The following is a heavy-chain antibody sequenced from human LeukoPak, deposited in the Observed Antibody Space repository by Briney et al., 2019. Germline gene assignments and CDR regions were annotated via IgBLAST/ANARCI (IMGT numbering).Heavy chain of an antibody. D-gene: IGHD6-6*01. Sequence: TGGSLRLSCAASGFTFDDYAMHWVRQAPGKGLEWVSGISWNSGSIGYADSVKGRFTISRDNAKNSLYLQMNSLRAEDTALYHCARGGVSSSSIPYFDYWGQGTLVTVSS. CDR3: ARGGVSSSSIPYFDY. V-gene: IGHV3-9*01. CDR1: GFTFDDYA. J-gene: IGHJ4*02. CDR2: ISWNSGSI.